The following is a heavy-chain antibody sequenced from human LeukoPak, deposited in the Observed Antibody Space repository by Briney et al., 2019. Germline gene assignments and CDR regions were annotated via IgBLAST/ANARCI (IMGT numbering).Heavy chain of an antibody. CDR1: GYTFTSYD. J-gene: IGHJ4*02. CDR3: ARAVGDSSSWVYYFDY. Sequence: ASVKVSCKASGYTFTSYDINWVRQATGQGLEWRGWMNPNSGNTGYAQKFQGRVTMTRNTSISTAYMELSSLRSEDTAVYYCARAVGDSSSWVYYFDYWGQGTLVTVSS. CDR2: MNPNSGNT. D-gene: IGHD6-13*01. V-gene: IGHV1-8*01.